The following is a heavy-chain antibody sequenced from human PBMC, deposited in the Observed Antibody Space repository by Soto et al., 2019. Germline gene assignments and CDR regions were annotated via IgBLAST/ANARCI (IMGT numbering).Heavy chain of an antibody. D-gene: IGHD1-1*01. V-gene: IGHV1-18*01. CDR2: ISAHNGNT. CDR3: ARGRYGDY. CDR1: GYGFTTYG. Sequence: QVHLVQSGAEVKKPGGSVKVSCKGSGYGFTTYGITWVRQAPGQGLEWMAWISAHNGNTNYAQKLQGRGTVTRDTSTSTAYMELRSLRSDDTAVYYCARGRYGDYWGQGALVTVSS. J-gene: IGHJ4*02.